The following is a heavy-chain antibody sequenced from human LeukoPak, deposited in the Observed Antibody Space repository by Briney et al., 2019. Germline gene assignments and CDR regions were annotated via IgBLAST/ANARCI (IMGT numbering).Heavy chain of an antibody. J-gene: IGHJ3*01. V-gene: IGHV4-4*07. Sequence: SETRSLTCTVSGGPMSDAYWYWIRHSAATGMGWIGRTHAIGSTNYNPSLKSRVIISLDTSKNQFSLSLSAVPAADTATYYSARILDRDAWRQGTLVTVPP. CDR1: GGPMSDAY. D-gene: IGHD3-22*01. CDR2: THAIGST. CDR3: ARILDRDA.